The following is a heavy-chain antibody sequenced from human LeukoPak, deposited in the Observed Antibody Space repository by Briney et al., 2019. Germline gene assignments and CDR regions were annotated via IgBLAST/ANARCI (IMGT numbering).Heavy chain of an antibody. D-gene: IGHD5-24*01. J-gene: IGHJ4*02. CDR1: GGSFSGYY. CDR2: INHSGST. Sequence: PSETLSLTCAVYGGSFSGYYWSWLRQPPGKGLEWIGEINHSGSTNYYPSLKSRVTISVDTSKNQFSLKLSSVTAADTAVYYCASRRWLHRNHYFDYWGQGTLVTVSS. CDR3: ASRRWLHRNHYFDY. V-gene: IGHV4-34*01.